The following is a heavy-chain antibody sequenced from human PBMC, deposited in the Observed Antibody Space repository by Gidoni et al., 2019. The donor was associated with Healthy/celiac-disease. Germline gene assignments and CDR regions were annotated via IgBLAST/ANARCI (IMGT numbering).Heavy chain of an antibody. Sequence: EVQLVQSGAEVKKPGESLRISCKGSGYSFTSYWLRWVRQMPGKGMEWMGRIDPSDSYTNYSPSFQGHVTISADKSISTAYLQWSSLKASDTAMYYCARHMGSLGLLWFGESPDYWGQGTLVTVSS. CDR3: ARHMGSLGLLWFGESPDY. CDR1: GYSFTSYW. CDR2: IDPSDSYT. V-gene: IGHV5-10-1*03. D-gene: IGHD3-10*01. J-gene: IGHJ4*02.